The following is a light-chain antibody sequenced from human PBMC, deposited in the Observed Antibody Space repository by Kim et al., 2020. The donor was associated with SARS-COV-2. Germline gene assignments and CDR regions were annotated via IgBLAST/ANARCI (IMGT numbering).Light chain of an antibody. V-gene: IGKV3-20*01. CDR2: GAS. CDR3: QQYGSSPLT. CDR1: QSVSSSY. J-gene: IGKJ4*01. Sequence: SPGERATLAGRASQSVSSSYVAWYQQKPGQAPRLLIYGASSRATGIPDRFSGGGSGTDFTLTISRLEPEDFAVYYCQQYGSSPLTFGGGTKVDIK.